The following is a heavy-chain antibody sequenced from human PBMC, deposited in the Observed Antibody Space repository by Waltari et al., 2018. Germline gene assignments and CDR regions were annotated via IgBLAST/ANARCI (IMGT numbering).Heavy chain of an antibody. D-gene: IGHD1-26*01. V-gene: IGHV1-2*02. CDR1: GYTFTGNY. CDR2: INPDSGGT. Sequence: QVQLVQSGAEVKKTGASMNVSCTASGYTFTGNYIHWMRQAPGQGLEWMGWINPDSGGTYYARKFQARVTMTRDASIRTAYMELSSLTSDDTAVYYCARKERSGKWFDPWGQGTLVTVSS. J-gene: IGHJ5*02. CDR3: ARKERSGKWFDP.